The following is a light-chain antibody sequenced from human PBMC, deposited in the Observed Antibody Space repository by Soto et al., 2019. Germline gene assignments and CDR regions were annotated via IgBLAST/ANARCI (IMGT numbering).Light chain of an antibody. Sequence: QSVLTQPPSVSAAPGQKVTVSGSGSRSNIGSNAVAWYQHLPGTAPKLLIYDNDKRPSGISDRFSACKSGTSATLAITGLQTGDEADYYCETWDSSLSAGVFGGGTKLTVL. CDR1: RSNIGSNA. J-gene: IGLJ3*02. V-gene: IGLV1-51*01. CDR3: ETWDSSLSAGV. CDR2: DND.